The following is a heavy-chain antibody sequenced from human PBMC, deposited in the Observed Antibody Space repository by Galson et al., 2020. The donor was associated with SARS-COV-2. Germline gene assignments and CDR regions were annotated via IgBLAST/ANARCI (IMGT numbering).Heavy chain of an antibody. CDR3: AKSGYYDSSGYYSVAGEHFDY. V-gene: IGHV3-23*01. CDR2: ISGSGGST. D-gene: IGHD3-22*01. CDR1: GFTFSSYA. Sequence: GESLKISCAASGFTFSSYAMSWVRQAPGKGLEWVSAISGSGGSTYYADSVKGRFTISRDNSKNTLYLQMNSLRAEDTAVYYCAKSGYYDSSGYYSVAGEHFDYWGQGTLVTVSS. J-gene: IGHJ4*02.